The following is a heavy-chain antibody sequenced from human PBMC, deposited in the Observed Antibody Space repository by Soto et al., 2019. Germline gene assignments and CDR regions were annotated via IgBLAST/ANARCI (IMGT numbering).Heavy chain of an antibody. CDR1: GGTFSAYA. CDR3: VGGVTATTAGVS. Sequence: QVQLVQSGAEEKKPGSSVKVSCKASGGTFSAYAISWVRQAPGQGFEWMGGTIPTYGTQKYAQKVQGRVKVTADDFRATAYMEWRSLRSADTAVYFCVGGVTATTAGVSWGQGTQITVSS. D-gene: IGHD2-21*02. V-gene: IGHV1-69*01. CDR2: TIPTYGTQ. J-gene: IGHJ4*02.